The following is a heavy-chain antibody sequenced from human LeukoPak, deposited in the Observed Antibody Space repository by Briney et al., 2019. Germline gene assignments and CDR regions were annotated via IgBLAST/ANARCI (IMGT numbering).Heavy chain of an antibody. CDR2: ISGSGGST. D-gene: IGHD6-19*01. CDR1: GFTFSSYA. V-gene: IGHV3-23*01. J-gene: IGHJ4*02. Sequence: GGSLRLSCAASGFTFSSYAMSWVRQAPGKGLEWVSAISGSGGSTYYADSVKGRFTISRDNSKNTLYLQMNSLRAEDTAVYYCAKDRRLMIAVAGNYFDYWGQGTLVTVSS. CDR3: AKDRRLMIAVAGNYFDY.